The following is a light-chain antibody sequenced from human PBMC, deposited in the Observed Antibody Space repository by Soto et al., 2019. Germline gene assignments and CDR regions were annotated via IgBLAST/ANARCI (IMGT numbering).Light chain of an antibody. CDR3: QQYDSSRT. Sequence: DIVLTQSPGTLSWSPGDRATLSCRASQSVSSNLAWYQQKPGQAPRLLIYGASSRATGIPDRFSGSASGTDFTLTISRLEPEDFAVYYCQQYDSSRTFGQGTKVDIK. CDR2: GAS. CDR1: QSVSSN. V-gene: IGKV3-20*01. J-gene: IGKJ1*01.